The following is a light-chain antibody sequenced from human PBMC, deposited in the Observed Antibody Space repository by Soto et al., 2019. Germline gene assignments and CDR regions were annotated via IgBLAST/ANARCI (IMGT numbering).Light chain of an antibody. CDR3: QQTSAFPRT. CDR2: KAS. V-gene: IGKV1-5*03. CDR1: QSISSW. J-gene: IGKJ1*01. Sequence: DIQITQSPSTLSASVGGRVTIACLASQSISSWLAWYQQKPGKAPKLMIYKASSLESGVPSRFSGSGSGTEFTLTISSLQPDDFATYYCQQTSAFPRTFGQGTKVDIK.